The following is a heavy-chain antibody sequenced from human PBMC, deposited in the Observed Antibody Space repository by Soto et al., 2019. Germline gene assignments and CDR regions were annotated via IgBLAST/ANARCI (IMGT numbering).Heavy chain of an antibody. D-gene: IGHD3-16*02. CDR1: GFTFSSYA. Sequence: GGSLRLSCAASGFTFSSYAMHWVRQAPGKGLEWVAVISYDGSNKYYADSVKGRFTISRDNSKNTLYLQMNSLRAEDTAVYYCARDAPAFGGVIVILFYFDYWGQGTLVTVSS. CDR2: ISYDGSNK. V-gene: IGHV3-30-3*01. CDR3: ARDAPAFGGVIVILFYFDY. J-gene: IGHJ4*02.